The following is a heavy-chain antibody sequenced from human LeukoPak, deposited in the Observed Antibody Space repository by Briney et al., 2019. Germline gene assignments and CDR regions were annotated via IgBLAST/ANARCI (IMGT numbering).Heavy chain of an antibody. Sequence: SETLSLTCAVSGGSISSSNWWSWVRQPPGKGLEWIGEIYHSGSTNYTPSLKSRVTISVDTSKNQFSLKLSSVTAADTAVYYCARVKNRIAAAGTGWFDPWGQGTLVTVSS. J-gene: IGHJ5*02. CDR2: IYHSGST. V-gene: IGHV4-4*02. CDR1: GGSISSSNW. D-gene: IGHD6-13*01. CDR3: ARVKNRIAAAGTGWFDP.